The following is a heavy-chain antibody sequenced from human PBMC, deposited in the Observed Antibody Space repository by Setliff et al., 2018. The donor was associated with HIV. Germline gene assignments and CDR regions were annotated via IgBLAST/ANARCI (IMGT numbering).Heavy chain of an antibody. J-gene: IGHJ5*02. V-gene: IGHV1-3*03. CDR1: GYTFTSYA. D-gene: IGHD4-4*01. Sequence: ASVKVSCKASGYTFTSYAIHWVRQAPGQRLEWMGWINAGNGNTKYSQEFQGRVTITRDTSASTAYMELSSLKSEDMAVYYCARGGRSTVATWAWFDPWGQGTLVTVSS. CDR2: INAGNGNT. CDR3: ARGGRSTVATWAWFDP.